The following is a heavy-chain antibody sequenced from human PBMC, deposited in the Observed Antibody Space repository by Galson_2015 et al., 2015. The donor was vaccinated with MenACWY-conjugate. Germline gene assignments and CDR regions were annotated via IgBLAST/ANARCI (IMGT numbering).Heavy chain of an antibody. J-gene: IGHJ6*02. CDR2: ISPGDSNT. Sequence: QSGAEVKKPGESLKISCKTTGYSFTTYWIAWVRQMPGTGLEWMGLISPGDSNTRYSPSFQGQVTISADKSISTAYLQWSSLKAADTAMYYCARHPPGGRGMDVWGQATTVTVSS. V-gene: IGHV5-51*01. D-gene: IGHD1-26*01. CDR3: ARHPPGGRGMDV. CDR1: GYSFTTYW.